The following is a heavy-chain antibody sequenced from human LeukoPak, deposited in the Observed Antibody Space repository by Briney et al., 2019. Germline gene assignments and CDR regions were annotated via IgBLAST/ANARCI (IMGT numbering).Heavy chain of an antibody. Sequence: GRSLRLSCAASGFTFSSYAMHWVRQAPGKGLEWVAVISYDGSNKYYADSVKGRFTISRDNSKNTLYLQMNSLRAEDTAVYYCARKDYYGSGTRGGNDYWGQGTLVTVSS. J-gene: IGHJ4*02. CDR2: ISYDGSNK. D-gene: IGHD3-10*01. V-gene: IGHV3-30-3*01. CDR1: GFTFSSYA. CDR3: ARKDYYGSGTRGGNDY.